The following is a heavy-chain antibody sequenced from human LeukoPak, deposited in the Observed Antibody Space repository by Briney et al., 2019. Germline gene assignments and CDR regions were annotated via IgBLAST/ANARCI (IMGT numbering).Heavy chain of an antibody. CDR3: AKRYYDFPLDY. CDR2: ISANGGET. V-gene: IGHV3-23*01. Sequence: GGSLRLSCAASGFTFSIYAMNWVRQAPGKGLEWVSSISANGGETHYADSVKGRFTISRDNSKNTLYLQINDPRVEDTAVYYCAKRYYDFPLDYWGQGTLVTVSS. CDR1: GFTFSIYA. D-gene: IGHD3-3*01. J-gene: IGHJ4*02.